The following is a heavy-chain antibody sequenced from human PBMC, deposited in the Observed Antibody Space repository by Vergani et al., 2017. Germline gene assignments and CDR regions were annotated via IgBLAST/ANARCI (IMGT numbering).Heavy chain of an antibody. J-gene: IGHJ5*02. CDR3: EKDPYYYGSGVRGNWFDP. CDR1: GFTFSSYG. V-gene: IGHV3-30*18. D-gene: IGHD3-10*01. CDR2: ISYDGSNK. Sequence: QVQLVESGGGVVQPGRSLRLSCAASGFTFSSYGMHLVRQAPGKGLEWVAVISYDGSNKYYADSVKGRFTISRDNSKNTLYLQMNSLRAEDTAVYYCEKDPYYYGSGVRGNWFDPWGQGTLVTVSS.